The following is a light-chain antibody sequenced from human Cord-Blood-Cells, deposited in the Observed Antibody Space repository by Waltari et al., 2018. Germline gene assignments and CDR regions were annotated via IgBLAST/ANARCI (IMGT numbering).Light chain of an antibody. CDR1: QSVSSY. V-gene: IGKV3-11*01. J-gene: IGKJ4*01. CDR3: QQRSNWPL. Sequence: EIVLTQSPATLSLSPGERATLSCRASQSVSSYLAWYQQKPGQAPRLLIYDASNRATGIPARFSGSGSGTDFTLTISSLEPEDFAVYYCQQRSNWPLFGGG. CDR2: DAS.